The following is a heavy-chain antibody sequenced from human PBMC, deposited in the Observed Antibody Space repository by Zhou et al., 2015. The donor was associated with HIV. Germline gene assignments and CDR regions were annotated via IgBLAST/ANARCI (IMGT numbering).Heavy chain of an antibody. CDR2: ISAYNGNT. CDR1: GYTFTSYG. V-gene: IGHV1-18*01. CDR3: ARQRYGPGYMTTKAYFDY. Sequence: QVQLVQSGAEVKKPGASVKVSCKASGYTFTSYGISWVRQAPGQGLEWMGWISAYNGNTNYAQKLQGRVTMTTDTSTSTAYMELRSLRSDDTAVYYCARQRYGPGYMTTKAYFDYWGQGTLVTVSS. D-gene: IGHD4-11*01. J-gene: IGHJ4*02.